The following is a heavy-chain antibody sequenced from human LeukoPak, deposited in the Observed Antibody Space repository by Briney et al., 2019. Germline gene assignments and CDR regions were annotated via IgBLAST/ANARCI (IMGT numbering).Heavy chain of an antibody. CDR3: ARHITAMVWYFDL. CDR2: IYYSGST. CDR1: GGSISSSSYY. D-gene: IGHD1-20*01. J-gene: IGHJ2*01. Sequence: SETLSLTCTVSGGSISSSSYYWGWIRQPPGKGLEWIGSIYYSGSTYYNPSLKSRVTISVDTSKNQFSLKLSSVTAADTAVYYCARHITAMVWYFDLWGRGTLVTVSS. V-gene: IGHV4-39*01.